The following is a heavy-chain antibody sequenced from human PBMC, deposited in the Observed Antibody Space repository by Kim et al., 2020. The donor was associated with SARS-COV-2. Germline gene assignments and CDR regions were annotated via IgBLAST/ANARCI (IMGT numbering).Heavy chain of an antibody. Sequence: GGSLRLSCAASGFTFSSYAMSWVRQAPGKGLEWVSAISGSGGSTYYADSVKGRFTISRDNSKNTLYLQMNSLRAEDTAVYYCAKDGWDIVVVPAAHRWYSSSWAGFDPWGQGTLVTVSS. V-gene: IGHV3-23*01. CDR3: AKDGWDIVVVPAAHRWYSSSWAGFDP. CDR1: GFTFSSYA. J-gene: IGHJ5*02. CDR2: ISGSGGST. D-gene: IGHD2-2*01.